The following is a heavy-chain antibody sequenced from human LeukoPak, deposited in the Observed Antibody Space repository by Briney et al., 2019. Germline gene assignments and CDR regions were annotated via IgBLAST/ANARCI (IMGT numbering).Heavy chain of an antibody. D-gene: IGHD2-2*01. CDR1: GFTFSSYS. V-gene: IGHV3-48*01. CDR2: ISSSSSTI. CDR3: AIFPDIVVVPAAMPYDAFDI. J-gene: IGHJ3*02. Sequence: GGSLRLSCAASGFTFSSYSMNWVRQAPGKGLEWVSYISSSSSTIYYADSVKGRFTISRDNSKNTPYLQMNSLRAEDTAVYYCAIFPDIVVVPAAMPYDAFDIWGQGTMVTVSS.